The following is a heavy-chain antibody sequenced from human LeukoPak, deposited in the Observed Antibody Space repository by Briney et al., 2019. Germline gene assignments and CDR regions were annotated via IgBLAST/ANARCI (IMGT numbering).Heavy chain of an antibody. CDR3: ARVGGIPSTQAADGLN. D-gene: IGHD2-15*01. CDR1: GFTFSDYY. J-gene: IGHJ4*02. CDR2: ISSSGSTI. V-gene: IGHV3-11*01. Sequence: GGSLRLSCAASGFTFSDYYMSWIRQAPGKGLEWVSYISSSGSTIYYADSVKGRFTISRDNAKNSLYLQMNSLRAEDTAVYYCARVGGIPSTQAADGLNWGQGTLVTVSS.